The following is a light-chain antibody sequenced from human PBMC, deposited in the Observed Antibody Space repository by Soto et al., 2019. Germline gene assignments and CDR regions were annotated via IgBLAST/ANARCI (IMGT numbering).Light chain of an antibody. J-gene: IGKJ5*01. V-gene: IGKV3-15*01. CDR3: QQYNTWPLIT. Sequence: EIVMTKSPGTLSVSPGERATLSCRASQTVSSHLAWYQQKPGQAPRLLIFGASTRATGIPDRFSGSGSGTDFTLTISSLQSEDVAVYYCQQYNTWPLITFGPGTRLEIK. CDR2: GAS. CDR1: QTVSSH.